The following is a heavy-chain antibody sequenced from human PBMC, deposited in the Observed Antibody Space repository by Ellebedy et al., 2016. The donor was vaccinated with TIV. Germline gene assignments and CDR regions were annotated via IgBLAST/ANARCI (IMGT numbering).Heavy chain of an antibody. J-gene: IGHJ4*02. Sequence: PGGSLRLSCAASGFAFNLFRMHWVRPAPGQGPVLVPFIKSDGISTHSADSVVGRFTSSRDNAKNMLYLQRNSRTAADTGVYYCSREKDARISWGQGTHVTVSS. CDR2: IKSDGIST. CDR3: SREKDARIS. V-gene: IGHV3-74*01. CDR1: GFAFNLFR. D-gene: IGHD3-3*02.